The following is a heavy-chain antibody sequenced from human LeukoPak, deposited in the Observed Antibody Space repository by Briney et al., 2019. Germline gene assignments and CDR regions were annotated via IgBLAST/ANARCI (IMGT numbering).Heavy chain of an antibody. Sequence: GRSLRLSCAASGFTFDDYAMHWVRQAPGKGLEWVSGISWNSGSIGYADSVKGRFTISRDNAKNSLYLQMNSLRAEDMALYYCAKAGVRHSSGWYYFDYWGQGTLVTVSS. CDR1: GFTFDDYA. CDR2: ISWNSGSI. D-gene: IGHD6-19*01. V-gene: IGHV3-9*03. CDR3: AKAGVRHSSGWYYFDY. J-gene: IGHJ4*02.